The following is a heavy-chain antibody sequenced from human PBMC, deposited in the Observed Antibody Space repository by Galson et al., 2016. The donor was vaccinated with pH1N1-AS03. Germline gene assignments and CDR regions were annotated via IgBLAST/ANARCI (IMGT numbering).Heavy chain of an antibody. J-gene: IGHJ6*02. Sequence: ETLSLPCSVSGVSINSHLWTWIRQTPGKELDWIGNLDHTGNTEYSPSLKTRVSISVDTSKNQLSLRLKSVTAADTAVYYCARQGQWLVEHYYYGMDVWGHGTTVTVSS. D-gene: IGHD6-19*01. CDR1: GVSINSHL. V-gene: IGHV4-59*08. CDR3: ARQGQWLVEHYYYGMDV. CDR2: LDHTGNT.